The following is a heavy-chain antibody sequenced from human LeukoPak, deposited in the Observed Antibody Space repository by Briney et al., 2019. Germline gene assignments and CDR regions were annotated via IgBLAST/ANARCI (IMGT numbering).Heavy chain of an antibody. CDR2: IYSGGST. Sequence: PGGSLRLSCAASGFTVSSNYMSWVRQAPGKGLEWVSVIYSGGSTYYADSVEGRFTISRDNSKNTLYLQMNSLRAEDTAVYYCARVRVPAAMGEYYFDYWGQGTLVTVSS. J-gene: IGHJ4*02. V-gene: IGHV3-53*01. CDR1: GFTVSSNY. D-gene: IGHD2-2*01. CDR3: ARVRVPAAMGEYYFDY.